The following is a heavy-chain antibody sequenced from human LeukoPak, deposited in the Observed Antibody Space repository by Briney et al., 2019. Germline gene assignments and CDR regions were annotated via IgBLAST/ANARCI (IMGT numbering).Heavy chain of an antibody. CDR1: GGSISSYY. CDR2: IYYSGST. J-gene: IGHJ6*03. Sequence: NPSETLSLTCTVSGGSISSYYWSWLRQPPGKGLEWIGYIYYSGSTNYNPSLKSRVTISVDTSKNQFSLKLSSVAAADTAVYYCARARELGTGYYYYYYVDVWGKGTTVTVSS. D-gene: IGHD1-26*01. CDR3: ARARELGTGYYYYYYVDV. V-gene: IGHV4-59*01.